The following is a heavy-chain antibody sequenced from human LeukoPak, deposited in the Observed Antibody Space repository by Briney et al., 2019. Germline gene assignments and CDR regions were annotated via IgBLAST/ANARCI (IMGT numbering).Heavy chain of an antibody. CDR2: ISGSGRTI. CDR3: ARVALDSSGDNYGQGAFDY. V-gene: IGHV3-48*03. Sequence: GGSLRLSCAASGFTFSRYEMNWVRQAPGKGLEWLSYISGSGRTIFYGDSVKGRFTISRDNANNSLYLQINSLRAEDTALYYCARVALDSSGDNYGQGAFDYWAREPWSPSPQ. CDR1: GFTFSRYE. J-gene: IGHJ4*02. D-gene: IGHD6-19*01.